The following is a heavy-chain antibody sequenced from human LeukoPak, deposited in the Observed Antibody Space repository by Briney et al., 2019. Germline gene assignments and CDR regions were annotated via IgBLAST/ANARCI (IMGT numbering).Heavy chain of an antibody. CDR3: ARHYGAAGDFNY. D-gene: IGHD6-13*01. CDR2: IDPSDSYT. J-gene: IGHJ4*02. CDR1: GYSFTSYW. V-gene: IGHV5-10-1*01. Sequence: GESLRISCKGSGYSFTSYWISWVRQMPGKGLEWMGRIDPSDSYTNYSPSFEGHVTISADKSISTAYLQWSSLKASDIATYYCARHYGAAGDFNYWGQGTLVTVSS.